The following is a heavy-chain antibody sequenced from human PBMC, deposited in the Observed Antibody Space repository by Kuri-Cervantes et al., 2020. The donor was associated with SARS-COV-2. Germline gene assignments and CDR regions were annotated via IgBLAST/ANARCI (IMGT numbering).Heavy chain of an antibody. J-gene: IGHJ4*02. CDR2: IYSGGST. V-gene: IGHV3-53*01. Sequence: GGSLTLSCAASGFTVSSNYMSWVRKAPGKGLEGVSVIYSGGSTYYADSVKGRFTIPRDNSKNTLYLQMNSLRAEDTAVYYCARVISGYCTNGVCPYYFDYWGQGTLVTVSS. CDR3: ARVISGYCTNGVCPYYFDY. D-gene: IGHD2-8*01. CDR1: GFTVSSNY.